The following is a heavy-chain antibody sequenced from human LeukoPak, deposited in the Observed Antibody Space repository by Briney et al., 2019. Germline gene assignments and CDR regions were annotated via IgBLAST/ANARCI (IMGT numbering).Heavy chain of an antibody. CDR1: GGSISNTNW. V-gene: IGHV4-4*02. Sequence: PSGTLSLTCGVSGGSISNTNWWTWVRQPPGKGLEWIGEIYHSGSTNYNPSLKSRVTISVDTSKNQFSLKLSSVTAADTAVYYCARGIRYCSSTSCLPGVAKIDYWGQGTLVTVSS. CDR3: ARGIRYCSSTSCLPGVAKIDY. CDR2: IYHSGST. D-gene: IGHD2-2*01. J-gene: IGHJ4*02.